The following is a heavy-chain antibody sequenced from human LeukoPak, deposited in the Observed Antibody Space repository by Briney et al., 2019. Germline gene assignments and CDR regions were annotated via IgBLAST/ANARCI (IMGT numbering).Heavy chain of an antibody. Sequence: GGSLRLSCAASGFTFTDSAMTWVRQAPGKGLERVSAISTSGGDTIYTDSVKDRFTISRDNSKNTLYLQMNSLRAEDTAIYYCAKGGSYAPLDYWGQGTLVTVSS. CDR2: ISTSGGDT. J-gene: IGHJ4*02. CDR1: GFTFTDSA. D-gene: IGHD1-26*01. CDR3: AKGGSYAPLDY. V-gene: IGHV3-23*01.